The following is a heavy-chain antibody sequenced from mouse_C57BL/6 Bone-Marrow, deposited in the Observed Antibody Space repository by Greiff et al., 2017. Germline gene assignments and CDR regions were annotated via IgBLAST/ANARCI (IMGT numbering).Heavy chain of an antibody. CDR1: GYTFPDYY. Sequence: EVQGVESGPVLVKPGASVKMSCKASGYTFPDYYMNWVKQSHGKSLEWIGVINTYNGGTSYNQKFNGKATLTVDQSSSTAYMELNSLTSDDSAVYYCAREGFAYWGQGTLVTVSA. J-gene: IGHJ3*01. CDR3: AREGFAY. V-gene: IGHV1-19*01. CDR2: INTYNGGT.